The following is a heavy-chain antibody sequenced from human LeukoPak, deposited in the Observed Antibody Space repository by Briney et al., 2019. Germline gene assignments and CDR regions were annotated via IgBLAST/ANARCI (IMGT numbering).Heavy chain of an antibody. CDR2: MPFDENVSDNEIP. Sequence: GSLRLSCAASGFTFSSYEMNWVRQAPGKGLEWIGTMPFDENVSDNEIPSYNPSLKRRVTISADKSKNQLSLKVNSVTAADTASYYCARLTLTGEAGRGWFDAWGQGTPVIVSS. D-gene: IGHD3-9*01. J-gene: IGHJ5*02. CDR3: ARLTLTGEAGRGWFDA. CDR1: GFTFSSYE. V-gene: IGHV4-39*01.